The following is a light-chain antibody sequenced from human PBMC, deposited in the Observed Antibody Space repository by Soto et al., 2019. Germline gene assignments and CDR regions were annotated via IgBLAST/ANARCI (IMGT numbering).Light chain of an antibody. V-gene: IGKV1-5*03. CDR1: QSISSW. CDR2: KAS. Sequence: DIQMTQSPSTLSASVGDRVTITCRASQSISSWLAWYQQKPGKAPKLLIYKASSLESGVPSRFSGSGSGTEFTFTISSLQPDDFATYYCQQYNSYSRTFCQGTKVDIK. CDR3: QQYNSYSRT. J-gene: IGKJ1*01.